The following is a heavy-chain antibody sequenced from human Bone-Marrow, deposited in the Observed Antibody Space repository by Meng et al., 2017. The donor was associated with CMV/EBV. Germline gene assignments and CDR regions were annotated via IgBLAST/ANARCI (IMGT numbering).Heavy chain of an antibody. CDR3: ARGRAIRWNDY. CDR1: GFTFSSYA. D-gene: IGHD4-23*01. J-gene: IGHJ4*02. CDR2: ISYDGSNK. V-gene: IGHV3-30*04. Sequence: GGSLRLSCAASGFTFSSYAMHWVRQAPGKGLEWVAVISYDGSNKYYADSVKGRFTISRDNSKNTLYLQMNSLRAEDTAVYYCARGRAIRWNDYWGQGTLVTVSS.